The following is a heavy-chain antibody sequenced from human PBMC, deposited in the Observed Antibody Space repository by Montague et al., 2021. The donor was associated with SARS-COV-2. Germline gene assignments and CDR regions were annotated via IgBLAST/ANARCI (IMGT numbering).Heavy chain of an antibody. CDR3: ARRVGQWLPRYQYYFDY. CDR2: IYYSGST. D-gene: IGHD6-19*01. Sequence: SETLSLTCTVSGDSISSSSYYWGWIRQPPGKGLEWIGSIYYSGSTYYNPSLKSRVTISVDTSKNQFSLKLSSVTAADTAVYYSARRVGQWLPRYQYYFDYWGQGTLVTVSS. J-gene: IGHJ4*02. V-gene: IGHV4-39*01. CDR1: GDSISSSSYY.